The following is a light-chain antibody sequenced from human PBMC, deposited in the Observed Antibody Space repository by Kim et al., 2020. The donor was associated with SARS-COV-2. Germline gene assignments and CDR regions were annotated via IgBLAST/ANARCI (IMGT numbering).Light chain of an antibody. CDR2: DVI. CDR1: SSDVGDYDY. J-gene: IGLJ1*01. CDR3: ISYTGSSTYV. Sequence: QSVVTQPASVSGSPGQSITISCTGTSSDVGDYDYVSWYQQYPGKAPKLIIYDVIKRPSGLSNRFSGSKSDNTASLTISGLQAEDEADYYCISYTGSSTYVFGTGTKVTVL. V-gene: IGLV2-14*03.